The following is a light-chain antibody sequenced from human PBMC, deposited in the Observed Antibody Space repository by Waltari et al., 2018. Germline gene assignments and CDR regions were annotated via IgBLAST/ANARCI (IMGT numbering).Light chain of an antibody. J-gene: IGKJ3*01. Sequence: DIQMTQSPSSLSASVGDRVTITCRASQSISSHLNWYQQKPVKAPRLLIDLTSNLQSGVPSRFSGSGSGTDFSLTISSLQPEDFATYYCQHHHIYPFTFGPGTKVDIK. V-gene: IGKV1-39*01. CDR3: QHHHIYPFT. CDR1: QSISSH. CDR2: LTS.